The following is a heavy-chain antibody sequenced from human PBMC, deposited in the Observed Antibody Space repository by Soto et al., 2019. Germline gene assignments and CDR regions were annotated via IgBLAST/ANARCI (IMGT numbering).Heavy chain of an antibody. Sequence: GGSLRLSCAASGFTFSSYGMHWVRQAPGKGLEWVAVIWYDGSNKYYADSVKGRFTISRDNSKNTLYLQMNSLRAEDTAVYYCARDLILLNERVIDYYVMDGWGQGTKVTVTS. CDR1: GFTFSSYG. V-gene: IGHV3-33*01. D-gene: IGHD3-16*02. J-gene: IGHJ6*02. CDR2: IWYDGSNK. CDR3: ARDLILLNERVIDYYVMDG.